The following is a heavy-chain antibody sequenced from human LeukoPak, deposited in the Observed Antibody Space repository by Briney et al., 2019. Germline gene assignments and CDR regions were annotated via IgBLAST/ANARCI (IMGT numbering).Heavy chain of an antibody. CDR3: ALQPARRLSWLEP. CDR2: IYHSGNT. D-gene: IGHD2-2*01. V-gene: IGHV4-38-2*02. CDR1: GYSISSGYY. J-gene: IGHJ5*02. Sequence: SETLSLTCTVSGYSISSGYYWGWIRQPPGKGLEWMANIYHSGNTYYNPSLKIRVTISVDTSRNQFSLNRSSVTAASTAVYYCALQPARRLSWLEPWGQGPLVSVSS.